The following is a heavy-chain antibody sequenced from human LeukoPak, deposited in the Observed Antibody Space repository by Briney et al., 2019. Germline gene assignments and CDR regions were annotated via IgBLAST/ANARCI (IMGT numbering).Heavy chain of an antibody. CDR2: IYYRGSN. J-gene: IGHJ4*02. CDR1: GGSMRSYY. CDR3: ARVLRWLRSADY. D-gene: IGHD3-16*01. Sequence: SETLSLTCNVSGGSMRSYYWSWIRQPPGKGLKWIGYIYYRGSNNYNPSLKSRVTISVDTSKNQFSLKLSSVTAADTAVYYCARVLRWLRSADYWGQGTLVTVSS. V-gene: IGHV4-59*12.